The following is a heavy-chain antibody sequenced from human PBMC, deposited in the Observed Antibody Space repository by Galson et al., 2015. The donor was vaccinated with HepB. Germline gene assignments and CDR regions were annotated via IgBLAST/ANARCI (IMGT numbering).Heavy chain of an antibody. CDR1: GGSINSGDYY. CDR2: IHSSGTT. CDR3: ARDNVGLKE. Sequence: TLSLTCTVSGGSINSGDYYWSWIRQPPGKGLEWIGYIHSSGTTYYNPSLQTRITVSIDTSKNHLSLILNSVTAADTAVYYCARDNVGLKEWGQGTLVTVSS. V-gene: IGHV4-30-4*01. D-gene: IGHD2-8*01. J-gene: IGHJ4*02.